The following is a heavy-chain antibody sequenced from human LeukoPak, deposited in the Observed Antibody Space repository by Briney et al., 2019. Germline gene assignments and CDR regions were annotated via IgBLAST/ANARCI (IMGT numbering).Heavy chain of an antibody. V-gene: IGHV3-15*01. Sequence: PGGSLRLSCAASGFTFSNAWMSWVRQAPGKGLEWVGRIKSKTDGGTTDYAATVKGRFTISRDDSKNTLYLQMNSLKTEDTAVYYCTTYYYDSLTYYFDYWGQGTLVTVSS. CDR2: IKSKTDGGTT. J-gene: IGHJ4*02. CDR3: TTYYYDSLTYYFDY. D-gene: IGHD3-22*01. CDR1: GFTFSNAW.